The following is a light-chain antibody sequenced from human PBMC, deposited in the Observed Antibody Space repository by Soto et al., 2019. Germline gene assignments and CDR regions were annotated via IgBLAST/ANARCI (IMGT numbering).Light chain of an antibody. CDR2: DVS. CDR1: EDVGNS. Sequence: DIVLTQSPAILSLSPGERATLSCRASEDVGNSLAWYQQRPGQSPRLLISDVSTRATGIPSRFSGSGSGADFTLTISSLEPDDFAVYYCQQRYNWPRTFGQGTKVDIK. V-gene: IGKV3-11*01. J-gene: IGKJ1*01. CDR3: QQRYNWPRT.